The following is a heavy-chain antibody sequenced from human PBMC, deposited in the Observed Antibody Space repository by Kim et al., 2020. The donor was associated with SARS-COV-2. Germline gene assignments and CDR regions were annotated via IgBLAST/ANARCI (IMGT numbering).Heavy chain of an antibody. V-gene: IGHV3-53*01. Sequence: GGSLRLSCAVSGFIVSRCYMHWVRQAPGKGLEWVSVIYSGGSTYYTDSVKGRFIMSRDNSKNILFLQMKSLRAEDKAMYYCSRGLVPGAGKEFRDYWGQG. CDR1: GFIVSRCY. CDR2: IYSGGST. D-gene: IGHD6-19*01. J-gene: IGHJ4*02. CDR3: SRGLVPGAGKEFRDY.